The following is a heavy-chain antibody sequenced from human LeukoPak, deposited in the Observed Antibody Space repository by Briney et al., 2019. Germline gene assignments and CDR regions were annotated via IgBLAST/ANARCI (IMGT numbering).Heavy chain of an antibody. CDR3: ARDFSLYSSTYMDV. Sequence: GASVKVSCKASGYTFTSYGISWVRQAPGQGLEWMGWISAYNGNTNYAQKLQGRVTMTTDTSTSTAYMELRSLRSDDTAVYFCARDFSLYSSTYMDVWGKGTTVTVSS. D-gene: IGHD6-13*01. J-gene: IGHJ6*03. CDR1: GYTFTSYG. CDR2: ISAYNGNT. V-gene: IGHV1-18*01.